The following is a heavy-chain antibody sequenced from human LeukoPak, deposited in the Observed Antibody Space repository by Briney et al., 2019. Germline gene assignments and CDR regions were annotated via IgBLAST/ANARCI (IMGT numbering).Heavy chain of an antibody. CDR3: AKGSYGDPFDY. Sequence: GGSLRLSCAASGFTFSSYAMHWVRQAPGKGLEWVAVISYDGSNKYYADSVKGRFTISRDNSKNTLYLQMNSLRAEDTAVYYCAKGSYGDPFDYWGQGTLVTVSS. CDR2: ISYDGSNK. CDR1: GFTFSSYA. V-gene: IGHV3-30-3*01. D-gene: IGHD4-17*01. J-gene: IGHJ4*02.